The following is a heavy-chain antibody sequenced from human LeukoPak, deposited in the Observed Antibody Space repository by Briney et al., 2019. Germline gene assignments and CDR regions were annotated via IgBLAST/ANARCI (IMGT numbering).Heavy chain of an antibody. V-gene: IGHV1-2*02. D-gene: IGHD3-3*01. J-gene: IGHJ6*02. CDR1: GYTFTGYY. CDR2: INPNSGGT. CDR3: ATYYDFWSGYSYYYGMDV. Sequence: ASVKVSCKASGYTFTGYYMHWVRQAPGQGLEWMGWINPNSGGTNYAQKFQGRVTMTRDTSISTAYMELSRPRSDDTAVYYCATYYDFWSGYSYYYGMDVWGQGTTVTVSS.